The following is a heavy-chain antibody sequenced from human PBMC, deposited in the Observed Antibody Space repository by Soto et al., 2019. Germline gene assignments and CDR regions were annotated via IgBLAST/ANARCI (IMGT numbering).Heavy chain of an antibody. J-gene: IGHJ1*01. V-gene: IGHV4-39*01. Sequence: PSETLSLTCTVSGGSISSSSYYWGWIRQPPGKGLEWIGSIYYSGSTYYNPSLKSRVTISVDTSKNQFSLKLSSVTAADTAVYYFLRHAVHRRGLPAYCGQGSLVPGSS. D-gene: IGHD5-12*01. CDR2: IYYSGST. CDR3: LRHAVHRRGLPAY. CDR1: GGSISSSSYY.